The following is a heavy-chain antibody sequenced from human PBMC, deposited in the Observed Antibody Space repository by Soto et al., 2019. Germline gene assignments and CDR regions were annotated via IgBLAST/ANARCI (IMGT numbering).Heavy chain of an antibody. V-gene: IGHV4-59*01. Sequence: SETLSLTCTVSGGSISSFYWNWIRQPPGKGLEWIAYISYSGNTNYNPSLKSRVTISADTSKNQFSLKLTSVTAADTAVYYCARNGSITTVPGGYFDCWGRGSLVTVSS. CDR1: GGSISSFY. D-gene: IGHD6-19*01. J-gene: IGHJ4*02. CDR3: ARNGSITTVPGGYFDC. CDR2: ISYSGNT.